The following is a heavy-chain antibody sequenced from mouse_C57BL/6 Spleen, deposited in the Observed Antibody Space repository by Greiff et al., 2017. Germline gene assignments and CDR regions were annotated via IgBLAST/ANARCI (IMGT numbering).Heavy chain of an antibody. D-gene: IGHD4-1*01. V-gene: IGHV1-15*01. CDR3: TGNRLGSFAY. Sequence: QVQLKQSGAELVRPGASVTLSCKASGYTFTDYEMHWVKQTPVHGLEWIGAIDPETGGTAYNQKFKGKAILTADKSSSTAYMELRSLTSEDSAVYYCTGNRLGSFAYWGQGTLVTVSA. CDR2: IDPETGGT. CDR1: GYTFTDYE. J-gene: IGHJ3*01.